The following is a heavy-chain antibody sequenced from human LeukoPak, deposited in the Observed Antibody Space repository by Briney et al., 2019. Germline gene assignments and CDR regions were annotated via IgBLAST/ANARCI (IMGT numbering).Heavy chain of an antibody. CDR2: INHSGST. CDR3: ARGGLGSGWYWYNWFDP. D-gene: IGHD6-19*01. Sequence: PSETLSLTCTVSGGSISSSSYYWGWIRQPPGKGLEWIGEINHSGSTNYNPSLKSRVTISVDTSKNQFSLKLSSVTAADTAVYYCARGGLGSGWYWYNWFDPWGQGTLVTVSS. J-gene: IGHJ5*02. CDR1: GGSISSSSYY. V-gene: IGHV4-39*07.